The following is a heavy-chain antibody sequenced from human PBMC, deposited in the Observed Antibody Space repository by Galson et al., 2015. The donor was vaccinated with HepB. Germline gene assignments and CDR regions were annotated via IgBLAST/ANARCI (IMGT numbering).Heavy chain of an antibody. J-gene: IGHJ6*02. D-gene: IGHD3-16*01. CDR3: ARPASHPYHYYGLDV. CDR2: VSYSGST. CDR1: GDSVNSNIYY. Sequence: SETLSLTCTVSGDSVNSNIYYWGWIRQPPGKGLEWIGSVSYSGSTSYNPSLKSRVTISIDTSRNQFSLKVSSVTAADTAVYYCARPASHPYHYYGLDVWGHGATVTVFS. V-gene: IGHV4-39*01.